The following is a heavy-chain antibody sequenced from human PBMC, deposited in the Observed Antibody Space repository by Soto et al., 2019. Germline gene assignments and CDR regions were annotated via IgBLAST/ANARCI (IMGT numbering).Heavy chain of an antibody. CDR1: GYTFTGYY. CDR3: ARSRITMVRGVIKGENGMDV. Sequence: ASVKVSCKASGYTFTGYYMHWVRQAPGQGLEWMGWINPNSGGTNYAQKFQGRVTMTRDTSISTAYMELSRLRSDDTAVYYCARSRITMVRGVIKGENGMDVWGQGTTVTRLL. J-gene: IGHJ6*02. D-gene: IGHD3-10*01. V-gene: IGHV1-2*02. CDR2: INPNSGGT.